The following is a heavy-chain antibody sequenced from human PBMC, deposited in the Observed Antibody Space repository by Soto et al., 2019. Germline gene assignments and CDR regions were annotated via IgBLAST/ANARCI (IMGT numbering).Heavy chain of an antibody. CDR1: GFTFSSYA. J-gene: IGHJ4*02. D-gene: IGHD4-17*01. CDR2: ISGSGGST. Sequence: GGSLRLSCAASGFTFSSYAMSWVHQAPGKGLEWVSAISGSGGSTYYAGSVKGRFTISRDNSKNTLYLQMNSLRAEDTAVYYCAKRPYGDYVYYFDYWGQGTLVTVSS. CDR3: AKRPYGDYVYYFDY. V-gene: IGHV3-23*01.